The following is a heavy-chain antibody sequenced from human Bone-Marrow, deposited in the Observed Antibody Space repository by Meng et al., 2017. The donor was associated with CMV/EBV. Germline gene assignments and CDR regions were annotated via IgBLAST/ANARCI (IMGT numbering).Heavy chain of an antibody. J-gene: IGHJ6*02. Sequence: ASVKVSCKASGYTFTSYGISWVRQAPGQGLEWMGWISAYNGNTNYAQKLRARVTMTTDTTTRTVYMELRSLRSDDTAVYYCVRDRKIFGVVIATYYYYGMDVWGQGTTVTVSS. CDR2: ISAYNGNT. CDR1: GYTFTSYG. V-gene: IGHV1-18*01. D-gene: IGHD3-3*01. CDR3: VRDRKIFGVVIATYYYYGMDV.